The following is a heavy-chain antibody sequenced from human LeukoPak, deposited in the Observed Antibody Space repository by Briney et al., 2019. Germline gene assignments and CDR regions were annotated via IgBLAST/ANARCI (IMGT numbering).Heavy chain of an antibody. CDR1: GFTFSSYA. D-gene: IGHD1-7*01. Sequence: GGSLRLSCAASGFTFSSYAMSWVRLAPGKGLEWVSAISGSGGSTYYADSVKGRFTISRDNSKNTLYLQMNSLRAEDTAVYYCAKATHITGTIDYWGQGTLVTVSS. J-gene: IGHJ4*02. V-gene: IGHV3-23*01. CDR3: AKATHITGTIDY. CDR2: ISGSGGST.